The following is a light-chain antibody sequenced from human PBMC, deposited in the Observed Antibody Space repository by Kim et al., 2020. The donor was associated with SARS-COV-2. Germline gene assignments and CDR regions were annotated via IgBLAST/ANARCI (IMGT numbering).Light chain of an antibody. CDR1: QSVSSY. V-gene: IGKV3-11*01. J-gene: IGKJ4*01. CDR2: DAS. Sequence: EIVLTQSPATLSLSPGETVTLSCRASQSVSSYLGWIQQKPGQAPRLLIYDASNRAAGIPARFSGSGSGTDFTLTISGLEPEDFAVYYCHHGSSWPLTFGGGTKLEI. CDR3: HHGSSWPLT.